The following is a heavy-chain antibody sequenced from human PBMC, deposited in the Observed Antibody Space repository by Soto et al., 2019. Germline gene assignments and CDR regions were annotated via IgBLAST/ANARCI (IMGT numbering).Heavy chain of an antibody. CDR3: ARHLLTSSRSGVWFDP. J-gene: IGHJ5*02. CDR1: GGSISSSYSY. D-gene: IGHD2-2*01. CDR2: LYYSGST. V-gene: IGHV4-39*01. Sequence: SETLSLTCTVSGGSISSSYSYWGWLRQPPGKGLEWIGSLYYSGSTYYNSSLKSRVTISGDTSKNQFSLKLRSVTAADTAIYYCARHLLTSSRSGVWFDPWGQGTLVTVSS.